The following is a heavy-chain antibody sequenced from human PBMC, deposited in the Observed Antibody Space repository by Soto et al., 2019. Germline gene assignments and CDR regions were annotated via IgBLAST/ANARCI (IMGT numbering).Heavy chain of an antibody. CDR2: ISGSGGST. Sequence: GGSLRLSCAASGFTFSSYAMSWVRQAPGKGLEWVSAISGSGGSTYYADSVKGRFTITRDNSKNTLYLQMNSLRAEDTAVYYWAKATWGSGGDYWGQGTLVTVSS. CDR3: AKATWGSGGDY. D-gene: IGHD7-27*01. V-gene: IGHV3-23*01. CDR1: GFTFSSYA. J-gene: IGHJ4*02.